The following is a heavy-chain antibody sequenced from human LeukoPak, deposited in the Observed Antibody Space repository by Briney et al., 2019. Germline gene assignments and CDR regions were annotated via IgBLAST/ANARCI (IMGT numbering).Heavy chain of an antibody. D-gene: IGHD2/OR15-2a*01. CDR1: GGSISSGGYY. Sequence: SETLSLTCTVSGGSISSGGYYWSWIRQHPGKGLEWIGYIYYSGSTYYNPSLKSRVTISVDTSKNQFSLKLSSVTAADTAVYYCARDEDFYYYGMDVWGQGTTVTVSS. CDR2: IYYSGST. CDR3: ARDEDFYYYGMDV. J-gene: IGHJ6*02. V-gene: IGHV4-31*03.